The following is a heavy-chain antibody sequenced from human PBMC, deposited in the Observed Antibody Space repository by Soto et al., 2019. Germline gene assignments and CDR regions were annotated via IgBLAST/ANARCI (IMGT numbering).Heavy chain of an antibody. CDR1: GDSISTVDYF. CDR2: IYKSTTT. V-gene: IGHV4-30-4*01. CDR3: ARGRYCLTGRCFPNWFDS. J-gene: IGHJ5*01. Sequence: SETLSLTCSVSGDSISTVDYFWAWIRQPPGQALEYIGYIYKSTTTYYNPSFESRVAISLDTSKSQFSLTVTSVTAADTAVYFCARGRYCLTGRCFPNWFDSWGQGTLVTGLL. D-gene: IGHD2-15*01.